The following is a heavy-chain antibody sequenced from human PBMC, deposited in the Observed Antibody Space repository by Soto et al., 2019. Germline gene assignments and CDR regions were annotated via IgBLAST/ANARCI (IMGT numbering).Heavy chain of an antibody. V-gene: IGHV4-31*03. CDR1: GGFISSGGYY. Sequence: TLSLTCTVSGGFISSGGYYWSWIRQHPGKGLEWIGYIDYRGSTDYNPSLKSRVTMSVDTSKNQFSLKVNSVTAADTAVYYCTRDMFPEPAAPRGRFDPWGQGTLVTVSS. J-gene: IGHJ5*02. D-gene: IGHD2-2*01. CDR3: TRDMFPEPAAPRGRFDP. CDR2: IDYRGST.